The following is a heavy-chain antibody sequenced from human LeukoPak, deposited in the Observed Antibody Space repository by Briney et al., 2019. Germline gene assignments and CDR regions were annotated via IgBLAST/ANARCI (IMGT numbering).Heavy chain of an antibody. CDR1: GFTFSSYA. V-gene: IGHV3-23*01. CDR3: AKNYYYYYYMDV. CDR2: ISDNGASS. Sequence: GGSLRLSCAASGFTFSSYAMSWVRQAPGKGLEWVSPISDNGASSYYIDSVKGRFTISRDNSRNTLYLQMNNLRAEDTAVYYCAKNYYYYYYMDVWGKGTTVTISS. J-gene: IGHJ6*03.